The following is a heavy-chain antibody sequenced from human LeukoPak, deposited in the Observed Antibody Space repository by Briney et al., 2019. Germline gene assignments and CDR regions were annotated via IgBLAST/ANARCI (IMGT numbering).Heavy chain of an antibody. Sequence: PSETLSLTCTVSGDSISSYYWSWIRQPAGKGLEWVGRLSTSGSTKYSPSLESRVTMSLDTSKNQFSLNLNSVTAADTAVYYCARGPYYGSGTTKTAFDIWGQGTMVIVSS. CDR1: GDSISSYY. V-gene: IGHV4-4*07. D-gene: IGHD3-10*01. CDR3: ARGPYYGSGTTKTAFDI. CDR2: LSTSGST. J-gene: IGHJ3*02.